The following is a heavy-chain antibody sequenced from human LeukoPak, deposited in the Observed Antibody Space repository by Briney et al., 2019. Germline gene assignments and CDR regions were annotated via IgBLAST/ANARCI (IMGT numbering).Heavy chain of an antibody. CDR1: GYTFTNYF. Sequence: GASVKVSCTASGYTFTNYFMHWVRQVPGQGLEWMGVINPTGGGTTYAQRFRGRVTMTRDTSTSTIHMELSSLRSEDTAVYYCARGQNKCLGHWGQGTLVTVSS. CDR3: ARGQNKCLGH. D-gene: IGHD2/OR15-2a*01. V-gene: IGHV1-46*01. CDR2: INPTGGGT. J-gene: IGHJ4*02.